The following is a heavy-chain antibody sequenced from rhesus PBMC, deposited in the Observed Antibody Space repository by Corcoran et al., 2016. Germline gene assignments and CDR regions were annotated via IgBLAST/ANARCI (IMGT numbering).Heavy chain of an antibody. CDR1: GYRFTTYG. J-gene: IGHJ4*01. D-gene: IGHD5-12*01. Sequence: QVRLGQSGPEVQQPGASVRVSCKASGYRFTTYGINWVGQSPGQGLEWMGWMNTHTGNPTYAQGFTDRFVFSMDTSVSTVYLQISSLKGEDTAVYYCARSTWIQLQGFDYWGQGVLVTVSS. V-gene: IGHV7-193*02. CDR3: ARSTWIQLQGFDY. CDR2: MNTHTGNP.